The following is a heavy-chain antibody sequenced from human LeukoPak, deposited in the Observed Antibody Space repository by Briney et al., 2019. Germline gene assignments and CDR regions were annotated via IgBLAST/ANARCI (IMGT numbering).Heavy chain of an antibody. J-gene: IGHJ4*02. D-gene: IGHD5-18*01. CDR3: ARQGYTYGPSDY. V-gene: IGHV4-59*08. Sequence: SETLSLTCTVSGGSISTYYWNWIRQSPGKGLECIGHTYYSGSTNYNPSLKSRVTISVDTSKNQFSLRLSSVTAADTAVYYCARQGYTYGPSDYWGQGTLVTVSS. CDR2: TYYSGST. CDR1: GGSISTYY.